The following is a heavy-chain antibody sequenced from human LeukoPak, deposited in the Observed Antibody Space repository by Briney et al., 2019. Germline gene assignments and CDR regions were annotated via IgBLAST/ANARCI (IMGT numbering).Heavy chain of an antibody. CDR2: IKQDGSEK. CDR3: ARDGGGYDFWSGPDYFDY. D-gene: IGHD3-3*01. J-gene: IGHJ4*02. CDR1: GFTFSSYW. V-gene: IGHV3-7*01. Sequence: PGGSLRLSCAASGFTFSSYWMSWVRQAPGKGLEWVANIKQDGSEKYYVDSVKGRFTISRDNAKNSLYLQTNSLRAEDTAVYYCARDGGGYDFWSGPDYFDYWGQGTLVTVSS.